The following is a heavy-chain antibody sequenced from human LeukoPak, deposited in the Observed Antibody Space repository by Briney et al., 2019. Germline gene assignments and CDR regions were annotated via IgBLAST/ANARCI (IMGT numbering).Heavy chain of an antibody. Sequence: PGGSLRLSCAASGFTFSSYEMNWVRQAPGKGLEWISSITSSSSYMYYADSVKGRFTISRDNAKSSLYLQMNSLRDEDTAVYYCARDPYSGNYGDYYYYYMDVWGKGTTVTISS. J-gene: IGHJ6*03. V-gene: IGHV3-21*01. CDR1: GFTFSSYE. CDR3: ARDPYSGNYGDYYYYYMDV. D-gene: IGHD1-26*01. CDR2: ITSSSSYM.